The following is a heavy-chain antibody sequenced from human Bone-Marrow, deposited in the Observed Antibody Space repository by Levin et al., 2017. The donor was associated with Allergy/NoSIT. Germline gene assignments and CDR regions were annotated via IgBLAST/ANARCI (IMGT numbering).Heavy chain of an antibody. V-gene: IGHV3-7*01. J-gene: IGHJ6*03. CDR3: AQEMRVEDCSGGSCYHYYYYMDV. CDR1: GFTFSSYW. D-gene: IGHD2-15*01. CDR2: IKQDGSEK. Sequence: GESLKISCAASGFTFSSYWMSWVRQAPGKGLEWVANIKQDGSEKYYVDSVKGRFTISRDNAKNSLYLQMNSLRAEDTAVYYCAQEMRVEDCSGGSCYHYYYYMDVWGKGTTVTVSS.